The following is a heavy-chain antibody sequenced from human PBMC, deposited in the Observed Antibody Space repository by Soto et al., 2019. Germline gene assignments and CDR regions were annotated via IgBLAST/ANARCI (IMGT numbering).Heavy chain of an antibody. V-gene: IGHV1-69*13. D-gene: IGHD2-2*01. CDR1: GGTFSSYA. CDR3: ASPGEYQLLFKSHYYHPYGMDF. CDR2: IIPIFGTA. J-gene: IGHJ6*02. Sequence: GASVKVSCKASGGTFSSYAISWVRQAPGQGLEWMGGIIPIFGTANYAQKFQGRVTITADESTSTAYMELSSLRSEDTAVYYCASPGEYQLLFKSHYYHPYGMDFWGPGIMVTVFS.